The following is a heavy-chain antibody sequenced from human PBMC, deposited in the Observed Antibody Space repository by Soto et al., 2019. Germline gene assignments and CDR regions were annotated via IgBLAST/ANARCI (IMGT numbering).Heavy chain of an antibody. V-gene: IGHV4-39*01. CDR3: ARSIFGVVILDP. CDR1: SASLSSSTYY. Sequence: SETLSLTCSVSSASLSSSTYYWSWIRQPPGRGPEWIGSIYYSGNTYYNPSLKSRVSISIDTSKNQFSLKLSSVTAADTAVYYCARSIFGVVILDPWGQGTLVTVSS. CDR2: IYYSGNT. D-gene: IGHD3-3*01. J-gene: IGHJ5*02.